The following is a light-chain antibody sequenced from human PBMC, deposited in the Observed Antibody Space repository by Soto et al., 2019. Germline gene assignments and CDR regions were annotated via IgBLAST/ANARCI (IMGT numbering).Light chain of an antibody. J-gene: IGKJ5*01. V-gene: IGKV2D-29*01. CDR2: EVS. Sequence: EIVMTQTPRSLSVTPGQPASISCKSTQSLLSSDGRTYFFWYVQKPGQLPQLLISEVSRRFSGVPERFSGSGSGTEFTLKISRVEAEDVGVYYCMQTIQLPITFGQGTRLEIK. CDR1: QSLLSSDGRTY. CDR3: MQTIQLPIT.